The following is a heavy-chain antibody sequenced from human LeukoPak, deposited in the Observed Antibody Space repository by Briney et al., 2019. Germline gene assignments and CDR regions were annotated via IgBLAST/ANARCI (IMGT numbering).Heavy chain of an antibody. CDR1: GGSISSSSYY. Sequence: SETLSLTCTVSGGSISSSSYYWGWIRQPPGKGLKWIGTIYYSGSTYYNPSLKSRVTISVDTSKNQFSLKLSSVTAADTAVYYCARHYRRSGTYYMDVWGKGTTVTISS. CDR2: IYYSGST. V-gene: IGHV4-39*01. CDR3: ARHYRRSGTYYMDV. D-gene: IGHD1-14*01. J-gene: IGHJ6*03.